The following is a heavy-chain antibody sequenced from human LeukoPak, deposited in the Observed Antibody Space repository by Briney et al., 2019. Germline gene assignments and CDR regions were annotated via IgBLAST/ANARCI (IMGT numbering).Heavy chain of an antibody. CDR2: ISYDGSNK. J-gene: IGHJ4*02. D-gene: IGHD3-10*01. CDR1: GFTFSSYG. V-gene: IGHV3-30*03. Sequence: PGGSLRLSCAASGFTFSSYGMHWVRQAPGKGLEWVAVISYDGSNKYYADSVKGRFTISRDNSKNTLYLQMNSLRAEDTAVYYCATAYGSGSYWGQGTLVIVSS. CDR3: ATAYGSGSY.